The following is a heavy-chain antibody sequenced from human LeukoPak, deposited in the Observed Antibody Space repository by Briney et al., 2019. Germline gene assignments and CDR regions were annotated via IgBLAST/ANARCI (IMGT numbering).Heavy chain of an antibody. CDR1: GFTVNSNF. D-gene: IGHD3-10*01. Sequence: PGGSLRLSCAASGFTVNSNFMSWVRQAPGKGLEWVSVIYSGGSTFYADSVEGRFTISRDHSKNTLYLKRNTLRAEDTAVYNCARGSRGMHGMDGWGQGTTVTVSS. CDR3: ARGSRGMHGMDG. J-gene: IGHJ6*02. CDR2: IYSGGST. V-gene: IGHV3-53*01.